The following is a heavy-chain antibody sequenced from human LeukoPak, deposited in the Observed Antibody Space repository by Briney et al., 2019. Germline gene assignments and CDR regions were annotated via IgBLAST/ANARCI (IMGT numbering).Heavy chain of an antibody. V-gene: IGHV3-23*01. Sequence: GGSLRLSCAASGFTFSSYAVSWVRQAPGEGLEWVSTISGRGGSTYYADSVKGRFTISRDNSKNTLYLQMNSLGADDTAVYYCAKGYYDILTDYFHNWFNPWGQGNLVIVSS. CDR3: AKGYYDILTDYFHNWFNP. J-gene: IGHJ5*02. D-gene: IGHD3-9*01. CDR2: ISGRGGST. CDR1: GFTFSSYA.